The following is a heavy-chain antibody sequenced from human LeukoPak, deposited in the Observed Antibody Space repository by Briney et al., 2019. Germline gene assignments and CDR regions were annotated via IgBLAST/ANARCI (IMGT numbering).Heavy chain of an antibody. CDR1: SGSISSGNYY. V-gene: IGHV4-30-4*01. J-gene: IGHJ5*02. CDR3: AGQGFCSGGTCPNWFDP. Sequence: SETLSLTRTVSSGSISSGNYYWSWIRQPPGKGLEWIGFIYYSGSTYYNPSLKSRVNISQDTSKNQFSLKLSSVTAADTAVYYCAGQGFCSGGTCPNWFDPWGQGTLVTVSS. D-gene: IGHD2-15*01. CDR2: IYYSGST.